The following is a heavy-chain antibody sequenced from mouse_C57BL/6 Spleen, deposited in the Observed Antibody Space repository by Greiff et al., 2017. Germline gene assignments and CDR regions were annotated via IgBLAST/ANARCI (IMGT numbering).Heavy chain of an antibody. V-gene: IGHV3-1*01. J-gene: IGHJ4*01. Sequence: EVKLVESGPGMVKPSQSLSLTCTVTGYSITSGYDWHWIRHFPGNKLEWMGYISYSGSTNYNPSLKSRISITHDTSKNHFFLKLNSVTTEDTATYYCARGGYDYAMDYWGQGTSVTVSS. CDR3: ARGGYDYAMDY. CDR2: ISYSGST. CDR1: GYSITSGYD. D-gene: IGHD2-2*01.